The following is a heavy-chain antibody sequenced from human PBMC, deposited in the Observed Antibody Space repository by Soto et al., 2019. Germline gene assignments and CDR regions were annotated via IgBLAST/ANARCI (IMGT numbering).Heavy chain of an antibody. J-gene: IGHJ4*02. V-gene: IGHV3-66*04. CDR3: ARHGYNYGGGYFDY. CDR1: VVPVGSTY. D-gene: IGHD5-18*01. Sequence: GGSLILPCPSSVVPVGSTYMTGSCQAPGKGLEWVSVIYSGGSTYYADSVKGRFTISRDNSKNTLYLQMNSLRAEDTAVYYCARHGYNYGGGYFDYWGQGTLVT. CDR2: IYSGGST.